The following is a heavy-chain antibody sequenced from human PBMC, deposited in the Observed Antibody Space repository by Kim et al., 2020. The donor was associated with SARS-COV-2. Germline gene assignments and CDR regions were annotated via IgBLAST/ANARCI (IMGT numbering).Heavy chain of an antibody. CDR2: K. J-gene: IGHJ4*02. D-gene: IGHD7-27*01. V-gene: IGHV3-33*01. CDR3: AREVLGTDFDY. Sequence: KYHAVSGSGQFTISRDHSKNTLYLQMNSLRAEDTAVYYCAREVLGTDFDYWGQGTLVTVSS.